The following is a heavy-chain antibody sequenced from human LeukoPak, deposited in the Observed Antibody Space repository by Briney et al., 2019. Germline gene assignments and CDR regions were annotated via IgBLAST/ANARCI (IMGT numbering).Heavy chain of an antibody. CDR2: ISSSSSYI. Sequence: GGSLRLSCAASGFTFSSYSMNWVRQAPGKGLEWVSSISSSSSYIYYADSVKGRFTISRDNSKNTLYLQMDSLRAEDTAVYYCARDASSSWSYGMDVWGQGTTVTVSS. V-gene: IGHV3-21*04. CDR1: GFTFSSYS. D-gene: IGHD6-13*01. CDR3: ARDASSSWSYGMDV. J-gene: IGHJ6*02.